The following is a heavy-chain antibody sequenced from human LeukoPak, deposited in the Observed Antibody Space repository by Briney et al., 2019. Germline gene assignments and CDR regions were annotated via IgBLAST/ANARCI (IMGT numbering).Heavy chain of an antibody. J-gene: IGHJ4*02. CDR3: ATPLDYYDSSGHHQGGD. D-gene: IGHD3-22*01. Sequence: GGSLRLSCAASGLFFSDSAMAWVRQAPGKGLEWVSTTTGRGDNTHYADSVEGRFTFSRDNSKNTLYLQMNILGVDDTAVYYCATPLDYYDSSGHHQGGDWGQGTLVTVSS. V-gene: IGHV3-23*01. CDR2: TTGRGDNT. CDR1: GLFFSDSA.